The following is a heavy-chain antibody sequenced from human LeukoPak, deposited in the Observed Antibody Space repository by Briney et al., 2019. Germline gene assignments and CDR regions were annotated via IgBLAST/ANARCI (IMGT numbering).Heavy chain of an antibody. J-gene: IGHJ4*02. CDR3: ARVYCSSTSCYDYFDY. Sequence: GASVKVSCKASGYTFAGYYIHWLRQAPGQGLEWMGWINPNSGGTNSAQKFRGRVTMTRDTSISTAYMELSRLRSDDTAVYYCARVYCSSTSCYDYFDYWGQGTLVTVSS. V-gene: IGHV1-2*02. D-gene: IGHD2-2*01. CDR1: GYTFAGYY. CDR2: INPNSGGT.